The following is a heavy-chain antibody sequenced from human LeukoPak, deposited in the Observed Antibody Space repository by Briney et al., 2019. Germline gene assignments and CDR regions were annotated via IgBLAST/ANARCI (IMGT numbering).Heavy chain of an antibody. CDR1: GFTFSSYA. D-gene: IGHD2-2*01. CDR2: ISYDGSNK. CDR3: ARGIVVVPAARPNWFDP. Sequence: GGSLRLSCAASGFTFSSYAMHWVRQAPGKGLEWVAVISYDGSNKYYADSVKGRFTISRDNSKNTLYLQMNSLRAEDTAVYYCARGIVVVPAARPNWFDPWGQGTLVTVSS. J-gene: IGHJ5*02. V-gene: IGHV3-30*04.